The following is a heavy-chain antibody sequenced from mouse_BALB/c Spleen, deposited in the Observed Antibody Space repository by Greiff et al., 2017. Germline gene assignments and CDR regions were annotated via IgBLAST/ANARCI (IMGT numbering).Heavy chain of an antibody. Sequence: EVMLVESGGRLVQPGGSMKLSCVASGFTFSNYWMNWVRQSPEKGLEWVAEIRLKSNNYATHYAESVKGRFTISRDDSKSSVYLQMNNLRAEDTGIYYCTRGGNWFAYWGQGTLVTVSA. CDR3: TRGGNWFAY. J-gene: IGHJ3*01. CDR2: IRLKSNNYAT. CDR1: GFTFSNYW. V-gene: IGHV6-6*02. D-gene: IGHD2-1*01.